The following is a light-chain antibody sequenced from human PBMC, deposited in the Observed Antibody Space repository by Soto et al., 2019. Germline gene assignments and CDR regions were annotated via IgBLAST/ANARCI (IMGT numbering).Light chain of an antibody. Sequence: QSALTQPASVSGSPGQSITISCTGTSSDVGGYNFVSWYQQHPGKAPKLMIYDVSSRPSGVSNRFSGSKSCNTASLTISGLQAEDEGDYYCSSYASSSTVVFGAGTKVTVL. CDR2: DVS. CDR3: SSYASSSTVV. V-gene: IGLV2-14*03. CDR1: SSDVGGYNF. J-gene: IGLJ3*02.